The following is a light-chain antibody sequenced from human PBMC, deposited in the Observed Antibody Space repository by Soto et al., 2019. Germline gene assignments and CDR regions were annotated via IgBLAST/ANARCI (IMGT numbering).Light chain of an antibody. CDR2: EVS. Sequence: QSALTQPPSASGSPGQSVTISCTGTSSDVGGYNYVSWYQQYPGKAPKLMIYEVSKRPSGVPDRFSGSKSANTASLTVSGLQAEDEAYYYCSSYAGSNNFVVFGGGTKLTVL. CDR3: SSYAGSNNFVV. CDR1: SSDVGGYNY. V-gene: IGLV2-8*01. J-gene: IGLJ2*01.